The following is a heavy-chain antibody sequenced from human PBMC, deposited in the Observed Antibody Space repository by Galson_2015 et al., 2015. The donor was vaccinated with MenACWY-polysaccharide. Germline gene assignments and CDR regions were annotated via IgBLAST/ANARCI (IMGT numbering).Heavy chain of an antibody. J-gene: IGHJ6*02. CDR1: GFRVNPYY. D-gene: IGHD3-3*01. V-gene: IGHV3-21*01. CDR3: AKDFHNYGMDV. Sequence: SLRLSCAASGFRVNPYYMSWVRQAPGRGLEWVSSISTSGSETQDTVSVRGRFTISRDIDKNSLFLQMNSLGVEDTAIYYCAKDFHNYGMDVWGHGTTVIVSS. CDR2: ISTSGSET.